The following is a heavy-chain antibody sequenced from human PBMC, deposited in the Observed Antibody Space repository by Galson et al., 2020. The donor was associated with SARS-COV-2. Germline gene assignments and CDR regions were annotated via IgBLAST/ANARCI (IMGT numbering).Heavy chain of an antibody. J-gene: IGHJ3*02. CDR2: ISYDGSNK. Sequence: GESLKISCAASGFTFSSYAMHWVRQAPGKGLEWVAVISYDGSNKYYADSVKGRFTISRDNSKNTLYLQMNSLRAEDTAVYNCAREGVLDAFDIWGQGTMVTVSS. CDR3: AREGVLDAFDI. CDR1: GFTFSSYA. V-gene: IGHV3-30*01. D-gene: IGHD3-10*01.